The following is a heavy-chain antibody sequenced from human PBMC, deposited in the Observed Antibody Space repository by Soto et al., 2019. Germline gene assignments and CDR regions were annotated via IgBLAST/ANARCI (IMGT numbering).Heavy chain of an antibody. Sequence: SGPTLVNPTETLTLTCTVSGFSLSNARMGVSWIRQPPGKALEWLAHIFSNDEKSYSTSLKSRLTISKDTSKSQVVLTMTNMDPVDTATYYCARISPLGYYYYGMDVWVQGTTVTVSS. CDR1: GFSLSNARMG. CDR2: IFSNDEK. J-gene: IGHJ6*02. V-gene: IGHV2-26*01. CDR3: ARISPLGYYYYGMDV.